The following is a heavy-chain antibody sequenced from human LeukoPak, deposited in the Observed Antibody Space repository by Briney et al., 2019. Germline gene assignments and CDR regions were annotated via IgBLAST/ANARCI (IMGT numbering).Heavy chain of an antibody. CDR3: ARDSGSYGVFSY. Sequence: PSETLSLTCTVSGGSISSYYWSWIRQPPGKGLEWIGYIYYSGSTNYNPSLKSRVTISVDTSKNQFSLKLSSVTAADTAVYYCARDSGSYGVFSYWGQGTLVTVSS. V-gene: IGHV4-59*12. CDR2: IYYSGST. CDR1: GGSISSYY. D-gene: IGHD1-26*01. J-gene: IGHJ4*02.